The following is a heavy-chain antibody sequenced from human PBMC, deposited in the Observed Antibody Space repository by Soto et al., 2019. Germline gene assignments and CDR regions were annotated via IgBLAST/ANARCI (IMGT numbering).Heavy chain of an antibody. Sequence: GGSLRLSCAASGFIVSRNYMSWVRQAPGRGLEWVSIIYTDGSTYYADSVKGRFTISRDNFKNTLYLQMNSLRVEDTAVYYCANANITMVRGVIKGPYYFDYWGQGTLVTVSS. J-gene: IGHJ4*02. CDR2: IYTDGST. CDR1: GFIVSRNY. V-gene: IGHV3-53*01. D-gene: IGHD3-10*01. CDR3: ANANITMVRGVIKGPYYFDY.